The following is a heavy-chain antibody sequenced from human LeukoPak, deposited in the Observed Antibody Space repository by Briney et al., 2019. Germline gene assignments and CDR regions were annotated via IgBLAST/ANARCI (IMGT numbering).Heavy chain of an antibody. CDR1: GFTVSSNY. D-gene: IGHD6-19*01. Sequence: GGSLRLSCAASGFTVSSNYMSWVRQAPGKGLEWVSVIYGGGSTYYADSVKGRFTISRDNSKNTLYLQTNSLRAEDTAVYYCARVRRGWYFDYWGQGTLVTVSS. CDR2: IYGGGST. J-gene: IGHJ4*02. V-gene: IGHV3-53*01. CDR3: ARVRRGWYFDY.